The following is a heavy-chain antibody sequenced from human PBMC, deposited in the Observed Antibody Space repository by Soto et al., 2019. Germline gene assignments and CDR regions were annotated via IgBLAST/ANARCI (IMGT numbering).Heavy chain of an antibody. CDR3: AGAYSYGAHYYYYGTDV. V-gene: IGHV5-51*01. CDR1: GYSFTSYW. J-gene: IGHJ6*02. CDR2: IYPGDSDT. Sequence: GESLKISCKGSGYSFTSYWIGWVRQMPGKGLEWMGIIYPGDSDTRYSPSFQGQVTISADKSISTAYLQWSSLKASDTAMYYCAGAYSYGAHYYYYGTDVWGQGTTVTVSS. D-gene: IGHD5-18*01.